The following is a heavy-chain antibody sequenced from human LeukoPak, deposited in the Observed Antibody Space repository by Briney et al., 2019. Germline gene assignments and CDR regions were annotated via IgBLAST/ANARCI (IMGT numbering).Heavy chain of an antibody. V-gene: IGHV4-39*07. CDR2: VYYSGAT. Sequence: SETLSLTCSVSGGSIISTTYYWGWIRQPPGKGLEWIGSVYYSGATHYNPSLMSRVTISVDTSKNQFSLKLSSVTAADTAVYYCARGSGYYSPLNYWGQGTLVTVSS. J-gene: IGHJ4*02. CDR1: GGSIISTTYY. D-gene: IGHD3-3*01. CDR3: ARGSGYYSPLNY.